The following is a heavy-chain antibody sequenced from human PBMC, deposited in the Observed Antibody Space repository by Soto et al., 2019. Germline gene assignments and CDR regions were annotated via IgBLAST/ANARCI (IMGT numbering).Heavy chain of an antibody. CDR2: IIPIFGTA. CDR1: GGTFSSYA. Sequence: ASVKVSCKASGGTFSSYAISWVRQAPGQGLEWMGGIIPIFGTANYAQKFQGRVTITADESTSTAYMELSSLRSEDTAVYYCAGDQSKYYYYYYGMDVWGQGTTVTVSS. CDR3: AGDQSKYYYYYYGMDV. J-gene: IGHJ6*02. V-gene: IGHV1-69*13.